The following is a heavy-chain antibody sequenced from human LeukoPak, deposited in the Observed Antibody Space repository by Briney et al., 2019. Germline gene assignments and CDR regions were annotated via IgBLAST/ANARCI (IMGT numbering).Heavy chain of an antibody. Sequence: SETLSLTCAVYGGSFSGYYWSWIRQPPGKGLEWIGEINHSGSTNYNPSLKSRVTISVDTSKNQFSLKLSSVTAADTAVYYCARDSQERGYCSGGSCYSNYYYGMDVWGQGTTVTVSS. CDR1: GGSFSGYY. V-gene: IGHV4-34*01. J-gene: IGHJ6*02. CDR2: INHSGST. D-gene: IGHD2-15*01. CDR3: ARDSQERGYCSGGSCYSNYYYGMDV.